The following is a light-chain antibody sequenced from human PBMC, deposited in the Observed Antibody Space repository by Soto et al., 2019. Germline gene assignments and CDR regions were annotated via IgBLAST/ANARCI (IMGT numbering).Light chain of an antibody. CDR1: SSDVGGYNY. CDR3: SSYADSNSYV. Sequence: QSALTQPPSASGSPGQSVTISCTVTSSDVGGYNYVYWYQQHPGKAPKLMIYEVTKRPSGVPDRFSGSKSGNTASLTVSGLQAEDEADYYCSSYADSNSYVFGTGTKLTVL. CDR2: EVT. J-gene: IGLJ1*01. V-gene: IGLV2-8*01.